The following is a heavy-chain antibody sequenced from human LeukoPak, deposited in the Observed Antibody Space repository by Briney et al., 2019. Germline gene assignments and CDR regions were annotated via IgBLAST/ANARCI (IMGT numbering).Heavy chain of an antibody. V-gene: IGHV3-49*03. Sequence: GGSLRLSCTASGFTFGDYAMSWFRQAPGKGLEWVGFIRSKAYGGTTEYAASVKGRFTISRDDSKSIAYLQMNSLKTEDTAVYYCTRDLSGSSGWYGGSDAFDTWGQGTMVTVSS. D-gene: IGHD6-19*01. CDR1: GFTFGDYA. J-gene: IGHJ3*02. CDR2: IRSKAYGGTT. CDR3: TRDLSGSSGWYGGSDAFDT.